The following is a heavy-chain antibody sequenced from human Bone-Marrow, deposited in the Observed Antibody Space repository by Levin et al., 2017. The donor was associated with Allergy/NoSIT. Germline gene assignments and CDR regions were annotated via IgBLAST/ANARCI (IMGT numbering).Heavy chain of an antibody. D-gene: IGHD6-6*01. CDR2: ISAYNGNT. CDR1: GYTFTNYG. Sequence: GASVKVSCKASGYTFTNYGISWVRQAPGQGLEWMGWISAYNGNTNYAQNLHDRVTMTTDTSTSTDYMELRSLRSDDTAVYYCARDRSSSSHWGQGTLITVSS. J-gene: IGHJ4*02. CDR3: ARDRSSSSH. V-gene: IGHV1-18*01.